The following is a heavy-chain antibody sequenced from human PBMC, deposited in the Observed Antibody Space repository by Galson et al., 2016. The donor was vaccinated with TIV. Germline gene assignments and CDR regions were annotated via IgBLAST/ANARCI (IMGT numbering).Heavy chain of an antibody. CDR1: GYPFTAYY. V-gene: IGHV1-2*02. CDR2: INPNGDDT. Sequence: SVKVSCKASGYPFTAYYIHWVWQAPGQGPEWMGWINPNGDDTNYAQRFQGRVSMTRDTSISTAYMELSRLRSDDTAVFFCARGFNYGFDFYYGMDVWGQGTTVTVSS. J-gene: IGHJ6*02. D-gene: IGHD5-18*01. CDR3: ARGFNYGFDFYYGMDV.